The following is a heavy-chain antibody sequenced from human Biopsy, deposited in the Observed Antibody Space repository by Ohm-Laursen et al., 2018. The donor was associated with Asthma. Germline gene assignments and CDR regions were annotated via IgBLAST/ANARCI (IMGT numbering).Heavy chain of an antibody. Sequence: SLRLSCTASGFTFSSSAMSWARQAPGKGLERVSAITGIGGTTYYADSVRGRFTISRDNSKSTLFLQMDSLCAEDTAVYYCAKDFRGIAVAGDRGFDYWGQGTLVTVSS. CDR1: GFTFSSSA. CDR3: AKDFRGIAVAGDRGFDY. D-gene: IGHD6-19*01. CDR2: ITGIGGTT. V-gene: IGHV3-23*01. J-gene: IGHJ4*02.